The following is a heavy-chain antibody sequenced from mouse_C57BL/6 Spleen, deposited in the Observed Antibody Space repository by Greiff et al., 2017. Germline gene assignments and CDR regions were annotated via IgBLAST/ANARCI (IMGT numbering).Heavy chain of an antibody. Sequence: EVKLVESGGGLVKPGGSMKLSCAASGFTFSDAWMDWVRQSPEKGLEWVAEIRNKANNHATYYAESVKGRFTISRDDSNSSVYLQMNSLRAEDTGIYYCTSHYYGSSSIAWFAYWGQVTLVTVSA. CDR3: TSHYYGSSSIAWFAY. D-gene: IGHD1-1*01. CDR2: IRNKANNHAT. V-gene: IGHV6-6*01. CDR1: GFTFSDAW. J-gene: IGHJ3*01.